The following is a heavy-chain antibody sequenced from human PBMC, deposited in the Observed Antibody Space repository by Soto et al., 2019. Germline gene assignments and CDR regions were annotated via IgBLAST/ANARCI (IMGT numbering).Heavy chain of an antibody. Sequence: ASVKVSCKASEYSFTGHYLHWVRLAPGQGLEWMGWIDPKSGYTKYAPKFRDRVTMISVTSTSTAYMDLNSLTYDDTAVYFCARDYDKSGYDYFDPWGQGTQVTVSS. CDR1: EYSFTGHY. J-gene: IGHJ5*02. V-gene: IGHV1-2*02. D-gene: IGHD3-22*01. CDR3: ARDYDKSGYDYFDP. CDR2: IDPKSGYT.